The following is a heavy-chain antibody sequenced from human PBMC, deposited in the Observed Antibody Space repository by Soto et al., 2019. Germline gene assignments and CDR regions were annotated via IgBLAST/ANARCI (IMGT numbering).Heavy chain of an antibody. CDR2: IYYSGST. D-gene: IGHD2-15*01. CDR1: GGSISSYY. V-gene: IGHV4-59*08. Sequence: SETLSLTCTVSGGSISSYYWSWIRQPPGKGLEWIGYIYYSGSTNYNPSLKSRVTISVDTSKNQFSLKLSSVTVADTAVYYCARRGYCSGGSCYYYYMDVWGKGTTVTVSS. J-gene: IGHJ6*03. CDR3: ARRGYCSGGSCYYYYMDV.